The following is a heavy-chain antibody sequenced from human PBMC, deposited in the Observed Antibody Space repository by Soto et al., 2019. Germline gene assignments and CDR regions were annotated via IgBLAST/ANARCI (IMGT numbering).Heavy chain of an antibody. V-gene: IGHV1-69*08. D-gene: IGHD3-16*02. J-gene: IGHJ4*02. CDR2: IIPILGIA. Sequence: QVQLVQSGAEVKKPGSSVQVSCKASGGTFSSYTISWVRQAPGQGLEWMGRIIPILGIANYAQKFQGRVTITADKSTSTAYMELRSLRSEDTAVYYCAREGGSSRYPFDYWGQGTLVTVSS. CDR3: AREGGSSRYPFDY. CDR1: GGTFSSYT.